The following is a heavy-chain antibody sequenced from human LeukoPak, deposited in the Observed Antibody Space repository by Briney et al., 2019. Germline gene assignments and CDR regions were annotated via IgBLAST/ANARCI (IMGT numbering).Heavy chain of an antibody. CDR2: ICPSSGRT. D-gene: IGHD2-8*01. CDR3: ATEVPNGYSFNY. CDR1: GYTFISYY. Sequence: ASVKVSCKASGYTFISYYMHWVRQAPGQGVEGMGNICPSSGRTPYAQKFQGRVTMTRDTSTSTVYMELSSLRSDDTAVYYCATEVPNGYSFNYWGQGTLVTVSS. V-gene: IGHV1-46*01. J-gene: IGHJ4*02.